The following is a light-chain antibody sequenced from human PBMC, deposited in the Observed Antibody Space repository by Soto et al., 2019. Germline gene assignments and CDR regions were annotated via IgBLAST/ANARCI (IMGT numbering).Light chain of an antibody. J-gene: IGLJ2*01. CDR2: EVS. CDR3: CSYTGGTTLV. V-gene: IGLV2-14*01. CDR1: SSDVGGYKY. Sequence: QSALTQPAYVSGSPGQSITISCTGSSSDVGGYKYVSWYQQHPGKAPKLMIFEVSNRPSGVSNRFSGSKSGNTASLTISGLQAEDEGDYYCCSYTGGTTLVCGGGTKLTVL.